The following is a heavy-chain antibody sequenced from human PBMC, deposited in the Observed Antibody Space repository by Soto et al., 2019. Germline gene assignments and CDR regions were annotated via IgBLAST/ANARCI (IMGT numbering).Heavy chain of an antibody. CDR3: ARSVFP. CDR1: GGSISRGGYY. V-gene: IGHV4-31*03. Sequence: SETRCLTCTVSGGSISRGGYYGSWIRQHPGKGLEWIGYIYYIGSTYYNPSLKSRVTISVDTSKNQFSLRLTSVTAADTAVYYCARSVFPWGQGTLVTVSS. CDR2: IYYIGST. J-gene: IGHJ5*02.